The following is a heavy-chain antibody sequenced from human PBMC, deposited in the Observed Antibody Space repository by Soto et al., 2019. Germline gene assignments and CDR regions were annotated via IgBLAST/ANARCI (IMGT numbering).Heavy chain of an antibody. Sequence: QVQLVQSGAEVKKPGASVKVSCKTSGYTFTNNVIHWVRQAPGQRLEWMGWVNAGNDNTKWSREFQGRLTLTKDTAATTDYIELSSLTSEDTAIYFCAREVPYGYSRFDYWGQGTLVPVSS. CDR2: VNAGNDNT. CDR3: AREVPYGYSRFDY. J-gene: IGHJ4*02. V-gene: IGHV1-3*01. D-gene: IGHD5-18*01. CDR1: GYTFTNNV.